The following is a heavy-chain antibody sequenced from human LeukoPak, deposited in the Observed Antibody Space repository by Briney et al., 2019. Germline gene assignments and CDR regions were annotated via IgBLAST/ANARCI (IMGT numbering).Heavy chain of an antibody. J-gene: IGHJ4*02. CDR3: ARDSFFGVIHDGY. V-gene: IGHV4-30-4*01. Sequence: SQTLSLTCTVSGGSINTGDYYWSWIRQPPGKGLEWIGYIYYSGSTYYNPSLESRLTMSVDTSNNQFSLKLSSVTAADTAVYYCARDSFFGVIHDGYWGQGTLVTVSS. CDR2: IYYSGST. CDR1: GGSINTGDYY. D-gene: IGHD3-3*01.